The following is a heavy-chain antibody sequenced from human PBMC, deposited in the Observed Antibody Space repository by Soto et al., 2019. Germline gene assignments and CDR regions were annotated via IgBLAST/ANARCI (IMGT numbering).Heavy chain of an antibody. CDR1: GYPFTSYG. J-gene: IGHJ4*02. CDR3: ATVRLFSLTRLLHY. Sequence: QVQLVQSGAEVKKPGASVKVSCKTSGYPFTSYGINWVRQAPGQGPDWMGWISAYNGKTSYTQKFQGRVTMTTDTSTTTSFMELRSLRSDATAFSSFATVRLFSLTRLLHYWCQGSLFTVSS. CDR2: ISAYNGKT. D-gene: IGHD3-10*01. V-gene: IGHV1-18*01.